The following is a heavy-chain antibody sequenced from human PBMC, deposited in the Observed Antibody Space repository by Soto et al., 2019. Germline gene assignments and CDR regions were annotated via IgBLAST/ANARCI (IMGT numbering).Heavy chain of an antibody. D-gene: IGHD2-15*01. CDR2: ISGSGGST. CDR1: GFTFSSYA. J-gene: IGHJ4*02. V-gene: IGHV3-23*01. Sequence: EVQLLESGGGLVQPGGSLRLSCAASGFTFSSYAMSWVRQAPGKGLEWVSAISGSGGSTYYADSVQGRFTISRDNSRNTRYLQVTGLQARVTAVYYCGNQRAIVVVVAAIDYWGQGTLVTVS. CDR3: GNQRAIVVVVAAIDY.